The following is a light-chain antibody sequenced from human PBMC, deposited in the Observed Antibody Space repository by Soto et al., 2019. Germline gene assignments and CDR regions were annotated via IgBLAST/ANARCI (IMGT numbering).Light chain of an antibody. Sequence: QSVLTQPASVSGSPGQSITISCTGTSSDVGGYNYVSWYQQHPGKAPKLMIYEVSNRPSGVSNRFSGSKSGNTASLTISGLQAEDEADDYCSSYTSSSTLGVVFGGGTKVTVL. CDR3: SSYTSSSTLGVV. CDR1: SSDVGGYNY. V-gene: IGLV2-14*01. J-gene: IGLJ2*01. CDR2: EVS.